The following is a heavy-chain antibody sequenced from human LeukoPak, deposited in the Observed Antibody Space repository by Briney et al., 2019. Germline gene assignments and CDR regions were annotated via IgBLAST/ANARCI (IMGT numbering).Heavy chain of an antibody. D-gene: IGHD3-3*01. CDR1: GFTFSNYA. V-gene: IGHV3-23*01. CDR3: VKQYYDFWSAYSN. Sequence: GGSLRLSCAASGFTFSNYAMTWVRQAPGKGLEWVSSIRSSGGATYYADSVKGRFTISGDNSKNTLYLQMNSPRAEDTAVYFCVKQYYDFWSAYSNWGQGTLVTVSS. CDR2: IRSSGGAT. J-gene: IGHJ4*02.